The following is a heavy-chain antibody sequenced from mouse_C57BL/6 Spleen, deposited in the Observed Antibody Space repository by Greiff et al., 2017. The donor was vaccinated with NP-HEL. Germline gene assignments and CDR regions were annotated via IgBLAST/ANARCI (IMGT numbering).Heavy chain of an antibody. CDR3: ARSIHYDWFAY. V-gene: IGHV1-18*01. CDR2: INPNNGGT. Sequence: EVQLQQSGPELVKPGASVKIPCKASGYTFTDYNMDWVKQSHGKSLEWIGDINPNNGGTIYNQKFKGKATLTVDKSSSTAYMELRSLTSEDTAVYYCARSIHYDWFAYWGQGTLVTVSA. D-gene: IGHD2-4*01. J-gene: IGHJ3*01. CDR1: GYTFTDYN.